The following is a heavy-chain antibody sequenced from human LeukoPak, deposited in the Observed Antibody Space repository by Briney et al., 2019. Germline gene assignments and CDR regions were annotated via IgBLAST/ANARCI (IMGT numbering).Heavy chain of an antibody. V-gene: IGHV3-30*02. CDR2: IRYDGSNK. D-gene: IGHD3-22*01. CDR3: AKDRRQAITMIVVVIYPESDYMDV. Sequence: PGGSLRLSCAASGFTFSSYGMHRVRQAPGKGLEWVAFIRYDGSNKYYADSVKGRFTISRDNSKNTLYLQMNSLRAEDTAVYYCAKDRRQAITMIVVVIYPESDYMDVWGKGTTVTISS. CDR1: GFTFSSYG. J-gene: IGHJ6*03.